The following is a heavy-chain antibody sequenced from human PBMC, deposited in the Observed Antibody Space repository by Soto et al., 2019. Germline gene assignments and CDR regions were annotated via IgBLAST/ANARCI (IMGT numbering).Heavy chain of an antibody. CDR3: AKGGRDYYGSGSYYERYYFDY. V-gene: IGHV3-23*01. CDR2: ISGSGGST. J-gene: IGHJ4*02. D-gene: IGHD3-10*01. Sequence: GSLRLSCAASGFTFSSYAMSWVRQAPGKGLEWVSAISGSGGSTYYADSVKGRFTISRDNSKNTLYLQMNSLRAEDTAVYYCAKGGRDYYGSGSYYERYYFDYWGQGTLVTVSS. CDR1: GFTFSSYA.